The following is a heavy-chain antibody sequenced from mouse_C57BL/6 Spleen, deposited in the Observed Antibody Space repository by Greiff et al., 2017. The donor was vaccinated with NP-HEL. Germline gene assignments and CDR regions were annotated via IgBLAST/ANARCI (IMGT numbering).Heavy chain of an antibody. CDR3: ARSGGGYYGSSFFDY. Sequence: QVQLQQSGAELARPGASVKMSCKASGYTFTSYTMHWVKQRPGQGLEWIGYINPSSGYTKYNQKFKDKATLTADKSSSTAYMQLSSLTSEDSAVYYCARSGGGYYGSSFFDYWGQGTTLTVSS. D-gene: IGHD1-1*01. CDR2: INPSSGYT. J-gene: IGHJ2*01. V-gene: IGHV1-4*01. CDR1: GYTFTSYT.